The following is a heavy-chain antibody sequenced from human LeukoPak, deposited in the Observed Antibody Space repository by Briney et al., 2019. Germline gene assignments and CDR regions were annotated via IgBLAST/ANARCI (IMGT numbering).Heavy chain of an antibody. Sequence: ASVNVSCKASGYTFTSYGISWVRQAPGQGLEWMGWISAYNGNTNYAQKLQGRVTMTTDTSTSTAYMELRSLRSDDTAVYYCVRVFSMDDFDYWGQGTLVTVSS. CDR2: ISAYNGNT. V-gene: IGHV1-18*01. CDR1: GYTFTSYG. J-gene: IGHJ4*02. CDR3: VRVFSMDDFDY. D-gene: IGHD2/OR15-2a*01.